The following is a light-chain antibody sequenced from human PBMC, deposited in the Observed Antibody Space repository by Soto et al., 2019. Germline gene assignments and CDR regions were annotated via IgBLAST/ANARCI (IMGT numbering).Light chain of an antibody. Sequence: QPVLTQPPSASASLGASVKLTCTLSSGHNSYAIAWHQQQPEKGPRYLMKLNSDGSHSKGGGIPDRFSGSSSGAERYLTISRLKSEDEADYYCQTWSTDIRVFGGGTQLTVL. CDR3: QTWSTDIRV. J-gene: IGLJ3*02. V-gene: IGLV4-69*01. CDR1: SGHNSYA. CDR2: LNSDGSH.